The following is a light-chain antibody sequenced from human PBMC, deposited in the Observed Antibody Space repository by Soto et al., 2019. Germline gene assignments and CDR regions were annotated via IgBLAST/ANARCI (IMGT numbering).Light chain of an antibody. CDR2: AAS. Sequence: EMVMSQSPASLSVSPGERAILSCRASQSISINLAWYQPKPGQAPRLLIYAASNSATGDPARFSGSGSGTEFSLPITSPQSEDFALYYCQQYNNRTPWTFGQGTKVDIK. CDR3: QQYNNRTPWT. CDR1: QSISIN. J-gene: IGKJ1*01. V-gene: IGKV3-15*01.